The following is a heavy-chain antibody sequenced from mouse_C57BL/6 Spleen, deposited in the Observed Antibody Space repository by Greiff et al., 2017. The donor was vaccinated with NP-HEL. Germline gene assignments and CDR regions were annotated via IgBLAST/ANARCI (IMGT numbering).Heavy chain of an antibody. Sequence: EVMLVESGGGLVKPGGSLKLSCAASGFTFSSYAMSWVRQTPEKRLEWVATISDGGSYTYYPDNVKGRFTISRDNAKNNLYLQMSHLKSEDTAMYYCARGGYGSRYYFDYWGQGTTLTVSS. CDR1: GFTFSSYA. J-gene: IGHJ2*01. V-gene: IGHV5-4*03. CDR2: ISDGGSYT. CDR3: ARGGYGSRYYFDY. D-gene: IGHD1-1*01.